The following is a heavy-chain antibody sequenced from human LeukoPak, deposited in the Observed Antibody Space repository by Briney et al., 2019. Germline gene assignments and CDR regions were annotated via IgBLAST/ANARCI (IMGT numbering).Heavy chain of an antibody. CDR2: IYSGGST. J-gene: IGHJ4*02. Sequence: GGSLRLSCAASGLTVSSNSMSWVRQAPGKGLDWVSVIYSGGSTYYADSVKSRYTISRDNSKNTLYLQMNSLRAEDTAVYYCARDRPIVGAGYYFDYWGQGTLVTVSS. V-gene: IGHV3-53*01. CDR3: ARDRPIVGAGYYFDY. D-gene: IGHD6-13*01. CDR1: GLTVSSNS.